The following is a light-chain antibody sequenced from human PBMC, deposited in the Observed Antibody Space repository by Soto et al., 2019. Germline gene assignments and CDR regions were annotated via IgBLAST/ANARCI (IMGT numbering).Light chain of an antibody. CDR1: QTINNW. CDR2: RAS. Sequence: DIQMTQSPSTLSASVGDRVTITCRASQTINNWLAWYQQKPGKAPKLLIYRASSLENGVPSRFSGRGSGTDFIFTLTGLQPDDFATDFCQQYTSDSTFGQGTKVEIK. V-gene: IGKV1-5*03. CDR3: QQYTSDST. J-gene: IGKJ1*01.